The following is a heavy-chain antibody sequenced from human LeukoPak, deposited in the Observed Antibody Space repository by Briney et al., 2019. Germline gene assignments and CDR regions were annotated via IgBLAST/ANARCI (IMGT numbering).Heavy chain of an antibody. D-gene: IGHD5-18*01. J-gene: IGHJ2*01. CDR1: GFTFSSYA. CDR2: ISGSGGST. CDR3: ANSPVEGELWSWYFDL. V-gene: IGHV3-23*01. Sequence: PGGSLRLSCAASGFTFSSYAMSWVRQAPGKGLEWVSAISGSGGSTYYADSVKGRFTISRDNSKNTLYLQMNSLRAEDTAVYYCANSPVEGELWSWYFDLWGRGTLVTVSS.